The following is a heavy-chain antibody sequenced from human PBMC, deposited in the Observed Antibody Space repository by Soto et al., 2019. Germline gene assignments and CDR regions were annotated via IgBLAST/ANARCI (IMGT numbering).Heavy chain of an antibody. D-gene: IGHD3-10*01. CDR1: GYTFTSYG. J-gene: IGHJ3*02. CDR3: ARDGSTSHAVDVLRVVRWVLDI. Sequence: GASVKVSCKASGYTFTSYGIIWVRQAPGQGLEWMGCISAYNGNTNYAQKLQGRVTMTTDTSTSTAYMELRSLRSDDTAVYYCARDGSTSHAVDVLRVVRWVLDIWRKGTMDTVSS. V-gene: IGHV1-18*01. CDR2: ISAYNGNT.